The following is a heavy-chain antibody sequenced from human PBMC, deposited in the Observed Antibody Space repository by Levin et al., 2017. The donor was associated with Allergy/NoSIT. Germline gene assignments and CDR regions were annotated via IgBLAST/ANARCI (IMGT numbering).Heavy chain of an antibody. V-gene: IGHV4-59*01. J-gene: IGHJ2*01. CDR1: GDSITGDF. D-gene: IGHD2-15*01. Sequence: PSQTLSLTCTVSGDSITGDFWSWIRQPPGKGLEWIGYIYNRGRTTYNPSLKSRVSISVDTSKNQFSLNLTSVTAADTAVYYCARVLVVVTALVWYFDLWGRGTLVTVSS. CDR3: ARVLVVVTALVWYFDL. CDR2: IYNRGRT.